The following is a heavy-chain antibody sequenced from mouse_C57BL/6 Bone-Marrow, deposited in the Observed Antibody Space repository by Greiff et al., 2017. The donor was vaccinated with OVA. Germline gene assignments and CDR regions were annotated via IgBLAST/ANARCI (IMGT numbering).Heavy chain of an antibody. J-gene: IGHJ3*01. D-gene: IGHD1-1*01. CDR3: ATPSPYYGSSYVWFAY. CDR2: IYPGSGST. CDR1: GYTFTSYW. Sequence: VQLQQPGAELVKPGASVKMSCKASGYTFTSYWITWVKQRPGQGLEWIGDIYPGSGSTNYNEKFKSKATLTVDTSSSTAYMQLSSLTSEDSAVYYCATPSPYYGSSYVWFAYWGQGTLVTVSA. V-gene: IGHV1-55*01.